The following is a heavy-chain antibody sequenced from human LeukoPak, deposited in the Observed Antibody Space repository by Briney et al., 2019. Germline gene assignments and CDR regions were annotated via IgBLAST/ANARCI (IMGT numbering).Heavy chain of an antibody. CDR1: GYTLTELS. CDR2: FDPEDGET. J-gene: IGHJ4*02. V-gene: IGHV1-24*01. CDR3: ATRGRYYYDSSGYLPTFDY. Sequence: ASVKVSCKVSGYTLTELSMRWVRQAPGKGLEWMGGFDPEDGETIYAQKFQGRVTMTEDTSTDTAYMELSSLRSEDTAVYYCATRGRYYYDSSGYLPTFDYWGQGTLVTVSS. D-gene: IGHD3-22*01.